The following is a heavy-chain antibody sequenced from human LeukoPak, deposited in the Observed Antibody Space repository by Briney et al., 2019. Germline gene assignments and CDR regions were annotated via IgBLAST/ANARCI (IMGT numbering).Heavy chain of an antibody. CDR3: ARVSIFGYFDY. CDR2: ISSNGGST. Sequence: PGGSLRLSCAASGFTFSSYAMHWVRQAPGKGLEYVSAISSNGGSTYYANSVKGRFTISRDNSKNTLYLQMGSLRAEDMAVYYCARVSIFGYFDYWGQGTPVTVSS. CDR1: GFTFSSYA. J-gene: IGHJ4*02. V-gene: IGHV3-64*01. D-gene: IGHD3-3*01.